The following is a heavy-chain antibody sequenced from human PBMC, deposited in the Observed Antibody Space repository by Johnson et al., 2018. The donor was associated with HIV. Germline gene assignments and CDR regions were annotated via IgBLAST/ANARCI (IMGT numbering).Heavy chain of an antibody. CDR1: GITVSSNY. CDR3: ARGCRDGYTCDVFDI. Sequence: MQLVESGGGVVQPGGSLRLSCAASGITVSSNYMTWVRQGPGKGLEWVSVLNSGGGTYYADSVQGRFTISRDNSKNTLYLQMTSLRAEDTAVYYCARGCRDGYTCDVFDIWGQGTTVTVSS. J-gene: IGHJ3*02. CDR2: LNSGGGT. D-gene: IGHD5-24*01. V-gene: IGHV3-66*01.